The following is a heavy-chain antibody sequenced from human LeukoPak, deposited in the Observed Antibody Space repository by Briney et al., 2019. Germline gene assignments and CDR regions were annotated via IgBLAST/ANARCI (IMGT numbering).Heavy chain of an antibody. CDR1: GYTFNSYD. CDR2: MNPNSGNT. D-gene: IGHD6-13*01. Sequence: ASVKVSCKASGYTFNSYDINWVRQATGQGLEWMGWMNPNSGNTGYAQKFQGRVTMTRNTSISTAYMALSSLRCEDTGVYHWARARIAAAGGSTFDYWGQGSLVTVCS. J-gene: IGHJ4*02. CDR3: ARARIAAAGGSTFDY. V-gene: IGHV1-8*01.